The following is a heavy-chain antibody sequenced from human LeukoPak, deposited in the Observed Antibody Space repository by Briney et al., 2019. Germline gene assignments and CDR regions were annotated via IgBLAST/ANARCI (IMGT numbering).Heavy chain of an antibody. CDR1: GDSISNYY. CDR3: ARHDPSRSGWYGYFDY. V-gene: IGHV4-59*08. Sequence: SETLSLTCTVSGDSISNYYWSWIRQPPGKGLEWIGYIYYSESTNYNPSLKSRVTISVDTSKNQFSLKLSSVTAADTAVYYCARHDPSRSGWYGYFDYWGQGTLVTVSS. CDR2: IYYSEST. J-gene: IGHJ4*02. D-gene: IGHD6-19*01.